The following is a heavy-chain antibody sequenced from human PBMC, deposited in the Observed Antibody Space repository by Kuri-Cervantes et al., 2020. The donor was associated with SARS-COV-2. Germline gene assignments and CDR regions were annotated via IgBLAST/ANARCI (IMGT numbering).Heavy chain of an antibody. CDR2: ISYDGSNK. Sequence: GGSLRLSCAASGFTFSIYAMNWVRQAPGKGLEWVSVISYDGSNKYYADSVKGRFTISRDNSKNTLYLQMNSLRAEDTAVYYCARSTWVSVHYYGMDVWGQGTTVTVSS. CDR3: ARSTWVSVHYYGMDV. CDR1: GFTFSIYA. V-gene: IGHV3-30-3*01. D-gene: IGHD7-27*01. J-gene: IGHJ6*02.